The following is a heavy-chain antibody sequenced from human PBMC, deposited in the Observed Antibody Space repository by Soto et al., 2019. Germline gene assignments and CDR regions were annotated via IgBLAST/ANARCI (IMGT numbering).Heavy chain of an antibody. Sequence: SETLSLTCTVSGGSVSSSSYYWGWVRQPPGKGLEWIGSVYYSGSTYYNPSLESRVTISVDKSKNQFSLKLMSLSAADTAVYYCGRRGGLATISYYFDYGGKGALVTVSS. CDR1: GGSVSSSSYY. J-gene: IGHJ4*02. CDR2: VYYSGST. V-gene: IGHV4-39*01. D-gene: IGHD3-16*01. CDR3: GRRGGLATISYYFDY.